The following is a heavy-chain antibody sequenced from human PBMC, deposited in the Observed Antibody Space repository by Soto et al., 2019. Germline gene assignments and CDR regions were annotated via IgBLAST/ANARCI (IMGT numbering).Heavy chain of an antibody. J-gene: IGHJ5*02. CDR1: GNTVPNYS. V-gene: IGHV1-3*01. CDR3: ARDDSGFSGSHYIDYSRWFDP. D-gene: IGHD1-26*01. CDR2: INGGNGNT. Sequence: GASVKASCKAPGNTVPNYSIYSVRHSPRQRLEWMEWINGGNGNTYYSEHFQGRVTFTRDTSAGTVYMQLSSLTSEDTAVYYCARDDSGFSGSHYIDYSRWFDPWGAGTLVTVSS.